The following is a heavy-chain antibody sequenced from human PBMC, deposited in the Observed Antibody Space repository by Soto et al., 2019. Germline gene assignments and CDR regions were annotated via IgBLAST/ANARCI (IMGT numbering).Heavy chain of an antibody. Sequence: PSETLSLTCSVSGGSISSYYWTWIRQPAGKGLEWIGRIHTSGSTNYNPSLKSRVTMSVDTSKKQFSLKVGSVTAADTAVYCCARANDITPSEWGQGTLVTVSS. CDR3: ARANDITPSE. V-gene: IGHV4-4*07. J-gene: IGHJ1*01. CDR1: GGSISSYY. CDR2: IHTSGST.